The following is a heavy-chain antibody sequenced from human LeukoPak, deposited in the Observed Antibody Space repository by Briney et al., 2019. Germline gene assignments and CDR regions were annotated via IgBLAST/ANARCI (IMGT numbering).Heavy chain of an antibody. J-gene: IGHJ4*01. CDR3: ITARVGY. V-gene: IGHV3-15*05. Sequence: GGSLRLSCAASGFTFSSYEMNWVRQAPGKGLEWVGRIKNKIDGETIDYAAPVKGRFAISRDDSKNILYLQMNSLKIEDAAVYYCITARVGYWGQGTPVTVSS. D-gene: IGHD1-26*01. CDR2: IKNKIDGETI. CDR1: GFTFSSYE.